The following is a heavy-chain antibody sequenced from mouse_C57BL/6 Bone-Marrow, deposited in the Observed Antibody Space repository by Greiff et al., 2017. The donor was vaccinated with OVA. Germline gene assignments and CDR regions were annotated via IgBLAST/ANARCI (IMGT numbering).Heavy chain of an antibody. Sequence: EVQGVESGGGLVKPGGSLKLSCAASGFTFSDYGMHWVRQAPEKGLEWVAYISSGSSTIYYADTVKGRFTISRDNAKNTLFLQMTSLRSEDTAMYYCASNYYGSSYSYAMDYWGQGTSVTVSS. J-gene: IGHJ4*01. CDR3: ASNYYGSSYSYAMDY. V-gene: IGHV5-17*01. D-gene: IGHD1-1*01. CDR1: GFTFSDYG. CDR2: ISSGSSTI.